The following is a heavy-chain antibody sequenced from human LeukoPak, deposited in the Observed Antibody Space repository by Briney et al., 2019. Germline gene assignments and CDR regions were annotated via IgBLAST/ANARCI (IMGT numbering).Heavy chain of an antibody. J-gene: IGHJ6*04. Sequence: GGSLRLSCAASGFTFSSYGMSWVRQAPGKGLEWVSYISSSGSTIYYAVSVKGRFTISRDNAKNSLYLQMNSLRAEDTAVYYCAELGITMIGGVWGKGTTVTISS. V-gene: IGHV3-48*04. D-gene: IGHD3-10*02. CDR2: ISSSGSTI. CDR3: AELGITMIGGV. CDR1: GFTFSSYG.